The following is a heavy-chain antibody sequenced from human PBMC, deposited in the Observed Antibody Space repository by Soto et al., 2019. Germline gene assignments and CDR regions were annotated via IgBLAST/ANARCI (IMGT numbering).Heavy chain of an antibody. J-gene: IGHJ4*02. V-gene: IGHV3-74*01. CDR1: GFTFSNYW. D-gene: IGHD5-12*01. Sequence: VQLVESGGGLVQPGGSLRLSCAASGFTFSNYWMHWVRQDPGKGLVWVSRIKTDGSITGYADSVKGRFTISRDNAKNTLYLEMNSLRAEDTAVYYCARVSLVATIYDFWGQGTLVTVSS. CDR3: ARVSLVATIYDF. CDR2: IKTDGSIT.